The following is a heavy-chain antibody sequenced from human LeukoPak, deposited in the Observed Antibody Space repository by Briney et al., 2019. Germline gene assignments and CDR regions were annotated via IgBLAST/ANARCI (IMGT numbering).Heavy chain of an antibody. V-gene: IGHV3-7*04. CDR2: IKKDGSEK. CDR1: GFKISGYW. D-gene: IGHD1-26*01. CDR3: ARGSDGAFDI. Sequence: GGSLRLSCAASGFKISGYWMNWVREAPGKGLEWVANIKKDGSEKYYVDSVKGRFTISRDNAKNSLYLQMNSLRAEDTAVYYCARGSDGAFDIWGQGTMVTVSS. J-gene: IGHJ3*02.